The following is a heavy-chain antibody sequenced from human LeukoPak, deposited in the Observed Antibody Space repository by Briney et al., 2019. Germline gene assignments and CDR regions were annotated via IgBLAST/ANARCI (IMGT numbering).Heavy chain of an antibody. J-gene: IGHJ4*02. CDR3: AKDRYSSGYYYLGY. CDR2: ISWNSGSI. CDR1: GFTFDDYA. Sequence: GRSLRLSCAASGFTFDDYAMHWVRQAPGKGLEWVSGISWNSGSIGYADSVKGRFTISRDNAKNSLYLQMNSLRAEDTALYYCAKDRYSSGYYYLGYWGQGTLVTVSS. D-gene: IGHD3-22*01. V-gene: IGHV3-9*01.